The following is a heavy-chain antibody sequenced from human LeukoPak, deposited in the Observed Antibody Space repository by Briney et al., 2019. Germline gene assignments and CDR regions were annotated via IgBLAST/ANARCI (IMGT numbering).Heavy chain of an antibody. V-gene: IGHV1-69*05. Sequence: SVKVSCKASGGTFSSYAISWVRQAPGQGLEWMGGIIPIFGTANYAQKFQGRVTITTDESTSTAYMELSSLRSEDTAVYYCARVNSGWFQGRGFFDIWGQGTMVTVSS. CDR1: GGTFSSYA. CDR3: ARVNSGWFQGRGFFDI. D-gene: IGHD6-19*01. CDR2: IIPIFGTA. J-gene: IGHJ3*02.